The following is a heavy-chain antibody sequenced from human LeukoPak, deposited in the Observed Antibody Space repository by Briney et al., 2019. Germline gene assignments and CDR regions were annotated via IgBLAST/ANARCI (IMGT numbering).Heavy chain of an antibody. J-gene: IGHJ3*02. CDR3: ARGGGPAAIGGDSFDI. D-gene: IGHD2-2*02. CDR1: GGTFSSYA. CDR2: IIPIFGTT. Sequence: SVKVSCKASGGTFSSYAISWVRQAPGQGLEWTGGIIPIFGTTNHARKFQGRVTITADESTTTAYMELSSLRSDDTAVYYCARGGGPAAIGGDSFDIWGQGTMVTVSS. V-gene: IGHV1-69*13.